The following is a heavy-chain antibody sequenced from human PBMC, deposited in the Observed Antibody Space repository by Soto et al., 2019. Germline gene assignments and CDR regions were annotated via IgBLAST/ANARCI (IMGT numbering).Heavy chain of an antibody. CDR3: AHRILRTVFGLVTTTAIYFDF. CDR1: GFSLTTSGVG. J-gene: IGHJ4*02. Sequence: QITLNESGPTVVKPAETLTLTCTFSGFSLTTSGVGVGWIRQSPGKAPEWLALIYWDDDKRYSASLKSRLTITKDTSKNQVVLTMASVDPADTATYYCAHRILRTVFGLVTTTAIYFDFWGQGTPVVVCS. V-gene: IGHV2-5*02. D-gene: IGHD3-3*01. CDR2: IYWDDDK.